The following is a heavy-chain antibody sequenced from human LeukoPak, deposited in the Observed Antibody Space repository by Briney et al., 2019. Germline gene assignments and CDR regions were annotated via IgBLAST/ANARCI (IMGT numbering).Heavy chain of an antibody. CDR1: GGTFSSYT. J-gene: IGHJ4*02. Sequence: SVKVSCKASGGTFSSYTISWVRQAPGQGLEWMGRIIPILGIANYAQKFQGRVTMTTDTSTSTAYMELRSLRSDDTAVYYCAREIYSGSYHDYWGQGTLVTVSS. CDR3: AREIYSGSYHDY. D-gene: IGHD1-26*01. V-gene: IGHV1-69*04. CDR2: IIPILGIA.